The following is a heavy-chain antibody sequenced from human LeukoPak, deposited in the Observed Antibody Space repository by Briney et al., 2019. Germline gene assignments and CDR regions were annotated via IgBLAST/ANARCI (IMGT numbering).Heavy chain of an antibody. CDR3: ARGKLRYSDWLWEFDY. D-gene: IGHD3-9*01. J-gene: IGHJ4*02. CDR1: GGSISSSSYY. Sequence: SETLSLTCTVSGGSISSSSYYWGWIRQPPGKGLEWIGEINHSGSTNYNPSLKSRVTISVDTSKNQFSLKLSSVTAADTAVYYCARGKLRYSDWLWEFDYWGQGTLVTVSS. V-gene: IGHV4-39*07. CDR2: INHSGST.